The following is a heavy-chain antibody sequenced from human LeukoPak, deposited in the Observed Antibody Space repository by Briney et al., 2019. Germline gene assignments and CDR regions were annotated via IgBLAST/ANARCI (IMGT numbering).Heavy chain of an antibody. J-gene: IGHJ4*02. CDR3: ARVVAGPNYFDY. CDR2: IGAYNGNT. D-gene: IGHD6-19*01. V-gene: IGHV1-18*01. Sequence: ASVKVSCKASGYTFTSYGISWVRQAPGQGLEWMGWIGAYNGNTNYAQKLQGRVTMTTDTSTSTAYMELRSLRSDDTAVYYCARVVAGPNYFDYWGQGTLVTVSS. CDR1: GYTFTSYG.